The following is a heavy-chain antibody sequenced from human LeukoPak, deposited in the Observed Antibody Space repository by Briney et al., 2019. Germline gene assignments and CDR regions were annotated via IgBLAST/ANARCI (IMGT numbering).Heavy chain of an antibody. V-gene: IGHV1-24*01. D-gene: IGHD6-19*01. CDR3: AIGVSSGWYYFDY. Sequence: GASVKVSREVSGYTLTELSMHWVRQAPGKGLEWMGGFDPEDGETIYAQKFQGRVTMTEDTSTDTAYMELSSLRSEDTAVYYCAIGVSSGWYYFDYWGQGTLVTVSS. J-gene: IGHJ4*02. CDR1: GYTLTELS. CDR2: FDPEDGET.